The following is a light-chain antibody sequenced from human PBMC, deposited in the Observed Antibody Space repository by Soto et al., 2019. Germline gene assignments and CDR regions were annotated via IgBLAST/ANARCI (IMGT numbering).Light chain of an antibody. CDR3: QSYDSSLSGGV. J-gene: IGLJ2*01. CDR2: VNS. Sequence: QAVVTQPPSVSGAPGQRVTISCTGSSSNIGAGYDVHWYQQFPGTAPKLLIYVNSNRPSGVPDRFSGSKSGTSASLAITGLQAEDEADYYCQSYDSSLSGGVFGGGTKLTVL. CDR1: SSNIGAGYD. V-gene: IGLV1-40*01.